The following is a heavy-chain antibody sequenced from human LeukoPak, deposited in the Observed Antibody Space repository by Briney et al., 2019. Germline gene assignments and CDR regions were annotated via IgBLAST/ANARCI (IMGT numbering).Heavy chain of an antibody. CDR2: IYHSGST. CDR3: ARGRDIVATILADWFDP. V-gene: IGHV4-38-2*02. D-gene: IGHD5-12*01. J-gene: IGHJ5*02. Sequence: SETLSLTCTVSGYSINSGYYWGWIRQPPGKGLEWIAIIYHSGSTYYNPSLKSRVTISVDTSKNQFSLKLSSVTAADTAVYYCARGRDIVATILADWFDPWGQGTLVTVSS. CDR1: GYSINSGYY.